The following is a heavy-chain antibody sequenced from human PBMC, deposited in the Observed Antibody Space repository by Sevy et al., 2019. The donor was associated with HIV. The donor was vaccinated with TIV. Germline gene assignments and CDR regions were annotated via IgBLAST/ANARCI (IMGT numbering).Heavy chain of an antibody. D-gene: IGHD3-16*01. CDR1: GFTFSSYW. J-gene: IGHJ5*02. CDR3: ATSGGET. Sequence: GGSLRLSCVASGFTFSSYWMNWIRQAPGKGLEWMANIKQDGSEKYYVDSVKGRFTISRDNAKNSLYLEMNTLRAEDTAVYYCATSGGETWGQGTLVTVSS. V-gene: IGHV3-7*01. CDR2: IKQDGSEK.